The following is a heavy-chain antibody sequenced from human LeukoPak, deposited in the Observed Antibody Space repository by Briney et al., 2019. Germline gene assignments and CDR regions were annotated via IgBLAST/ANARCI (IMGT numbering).Heavy chain of an antibody. CDR2: ISGSGGST. CDR1: GFTFSSYA. Sequence: PGGSLRLSCAASGFTFSSYAMSWVRQAPGKGLEWVSAISGSGGSTYYADSVKGRFTISRDNSKNTLYLQMNSLRAEDTAVYYCAKSEEWYDSSGYYDYWGQGTLVTVSS. J-gene: IGHJ4*02. D-gene: IGHD3-22*01. V-gene: IGHV3-23*01. CDR3: AKSEEWYDSSGYYDY.